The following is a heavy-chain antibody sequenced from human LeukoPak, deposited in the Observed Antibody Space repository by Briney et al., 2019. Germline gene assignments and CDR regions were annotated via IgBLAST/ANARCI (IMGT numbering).Heavy chain of an antibody. J-gene: IGHJ3*02. CDR1: GGSITGYY. Sequence: SETLSLTCSVSGGSITGYYWTWIRQPAGKGLEWIARIYSSGDTNYNASLKSRVTMPVDTSKNQFSLKLSSVTAADTAVYYCAREGDTRPIPQNAFDIWGQGTMVTVSS. CDR3: AREGDTRPIPQNAFDI. CDR2: IYSSGDT. V-gene: IGHV4-4*07. D-gene: IGHD3-22*01.